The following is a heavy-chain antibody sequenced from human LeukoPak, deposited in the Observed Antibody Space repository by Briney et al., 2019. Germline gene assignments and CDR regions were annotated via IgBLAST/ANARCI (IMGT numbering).Heavy chain of an antibody. D-gene: IGHD2/OR15-2a*01. Sequence: SETLSLTCVVSGYSITNGDYWGWIGQSPGKGLEWIGSIYNSASTHYNPSLKSRVTILVDTSKNEFSLKMTSVTAADTAMYYCARNSTSGFFDYWGQGTLATVSS. CDR3: ARNSTSGFFDY. V-gene: IGHV4-38-2*01. CDR1: GYSITNGDY. J-gene: IGHJ4*02. CDR2: IYNSAST.